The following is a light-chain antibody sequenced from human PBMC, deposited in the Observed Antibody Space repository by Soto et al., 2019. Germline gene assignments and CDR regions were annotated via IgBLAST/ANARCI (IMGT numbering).Light chain of an antibody. CDR3: QQYATWPPWT. V-gene: IGKV3-15*01. J-gene: IGKJ1*01. CDR2: GAS. Sequence: IVMTQSPATLSVSPGERAALSCRASQTVSSNLAWYQQKPGQAPRLLIFGASTRATGVPARFRGGGSGTDFTLTISALQAEEFAVYYCQQYATWPPWTFGQGTKVDIK. CDR1: QTVSSN.